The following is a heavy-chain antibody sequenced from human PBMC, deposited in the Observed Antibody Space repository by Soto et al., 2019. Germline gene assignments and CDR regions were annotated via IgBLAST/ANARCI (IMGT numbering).Heavy chain of an antibody. CDR3: ARDKGDYGGNNWFDP. CDR2: IWYDGSNK. J-gene: IGHJ5*02. D-gene: IGHD4-17*01. V-gene: IGHV3-33*01. CDR1: GFTFSSYG. Sequence: QVQLVESGGGVVQPGRSLRLSCAASGFTFSSYGMHWVRQAPGKGLEWVAVIWYDGSNKYYADSVKGRFTISRDNSKNTLYLQMNSVRAEDTAVYYCARDKGDYGGNNWFDPWGQGTLVTVSS.